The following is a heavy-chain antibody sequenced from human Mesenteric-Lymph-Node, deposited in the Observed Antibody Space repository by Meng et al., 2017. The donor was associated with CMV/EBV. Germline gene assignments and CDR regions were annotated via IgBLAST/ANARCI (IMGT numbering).Heavy chain of an antibody. CDR1: GYTFTNDY. Sequence: SGYTFTNDYTHWVRQAPEQGLEWMGWSNPNSGGTNYAQKFQGRVTMTTDTSITTAYMELSGLRSDDTAVFYCVRVASRYNWNDDVYRGRGTLVTVSS. J-gene: IGHJ4*02. CDR2: SNPNSGGT. D-gene: IGHD1-20*01. V-gene: IGHV1-2*02. CDR3: VRVASRYNWNDDVY.